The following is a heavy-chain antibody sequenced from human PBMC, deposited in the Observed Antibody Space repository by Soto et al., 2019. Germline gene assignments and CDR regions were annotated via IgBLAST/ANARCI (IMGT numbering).Heavy chain of an antibody. CDR2: ISYDGSNK. D-gene: IGHD3-10*01. Sequence: GGSLRLSCAASGFTFSSYGMHWVRQAPGKGLEWVAVISYDGSNKYYADSVKGRFTISRDNSKNTLYLQMNSLRAEDTAVYYCAKDNYYGSGSYYNSVDYWGQGTLVTVSS. CDR3: AKDNYYGSGSYYNSVDY. CDR1: GFTFSSYG. V-gene: IGHV3-30*18. J-gene: IGHJ4*02.